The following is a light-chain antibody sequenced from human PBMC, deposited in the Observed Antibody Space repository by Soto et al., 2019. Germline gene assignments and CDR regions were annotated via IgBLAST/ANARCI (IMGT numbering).Light chain of an antibody. CDR2: DAS. J-gene: IGKJ5*01. CDR3: MQGTHWPIT. Sequence: DIQMTQSPTTLSASIGDRVTITCRASESIRTWLAWYQHKPGKAPKFLIYDASTLESGVPSRFSGSGSGTDFTLKISRVEAEDVGIYYCMQGTHWPITFGHGTRLEIK. V-gene: IGKV1-5*01. CDR1: ESIRTW.